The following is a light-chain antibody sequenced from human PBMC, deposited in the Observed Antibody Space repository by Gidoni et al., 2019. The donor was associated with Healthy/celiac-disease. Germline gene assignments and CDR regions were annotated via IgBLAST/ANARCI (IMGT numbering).Light chain of an antibody. CDR1: QSISSW. J-gene: IGKJ2*01. CDR2: KSS. CDR3: QQYNSY. Sequence: DIQKTQSPSTLSASVGHRVNLTCRASQSISSWFAWYQQKPGKAPKHLLYKSSSLESGIPSRFSGSGYGTEFTLTISSLQPDDFATYHCQQYNSYFGQGTKLEIK. V-gene: IGKV1-5*03.